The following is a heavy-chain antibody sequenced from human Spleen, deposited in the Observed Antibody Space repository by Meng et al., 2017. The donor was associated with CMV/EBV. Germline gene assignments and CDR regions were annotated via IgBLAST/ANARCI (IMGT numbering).Heavy chain of an antibody. J-gene: IGHJ6*02. V-gene: IGHV1-2*02. CDR1: GYTFIAYM. CDR2: INPKSGDT. Sequence: ASVKVSCKASGYTFIAYMMHWVRQAPGQGPEWMGYINPKSGDTEYAQKFQGRVTMTSDTYSSTVYMEVRRLRSDDMAVYYCATLGARGVHGLDVWGQGTTVTVSS. D-gene: IGHD3-16*01. CDR3: ATLGARGVHGLDV.